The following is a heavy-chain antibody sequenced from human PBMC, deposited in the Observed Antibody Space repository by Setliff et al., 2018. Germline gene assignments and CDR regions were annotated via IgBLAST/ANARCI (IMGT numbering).Heavy chain of an antibody. CDR2: ISSSSSYI. CDR1: GFTFNSYS. CDR3: ASSSGGNYEAYFDY. V-gene: IGHV3-21*01. J-gene: IGHJ4*02. D-gene: IGHD2-15*01. Sequence: PGGSLRLSCAASGFTFNSYSMNWVRQAPGKGLEWVSSISSSSSYIYYADSVKGRFTISRDNAKNSLYLKMNSLRAEDTALYYCASSSGGNYEAYFDYWGQGTLVTVSS.